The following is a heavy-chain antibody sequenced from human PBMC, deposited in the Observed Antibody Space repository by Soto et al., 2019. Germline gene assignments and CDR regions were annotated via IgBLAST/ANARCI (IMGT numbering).Heavy chain of an antibody. V-gene: IGHV4-39*01. CDR3: ARQNTIFGVVIAYFDY. D-gene: IGHD3-3*01. Sequence: QLQLQESGPGLVKPSETLSLTCTVSGGSISSSSYYWGWIRQPPGKGLEWIGSIYYSGSTYYNPSLKSRVTISVDTSKNQFSLKLSPVTAADTAVYYCARQNTIFGVVIAYFDYWGQGTLVTVSS. J-gene: IGHJ4*02. CDR1: GGSISSSSYY. CDR2: IYYSGST.